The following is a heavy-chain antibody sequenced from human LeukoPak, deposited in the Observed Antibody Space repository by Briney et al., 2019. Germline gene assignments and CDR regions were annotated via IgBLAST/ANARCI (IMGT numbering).Heavy chain of an antibody. CDR2: IKHDGSGK. CDR3: ARCRDGYKHFDY. V-gene: IGHV3-7*01. Sequence: GGSLRLSCAASGFTFSSYYMSWVRQAPGKGREWVANIKHDGSGKFYVDSVKGRFTISRDNAKNSLYLQMNSLRAEDTAVYYCARCRDGYKHFDYWGQGILVTVSS. J-gene: IGHJ4*02. D-gene: IGHD5-24*01. CDR1: GFTFSSYY.